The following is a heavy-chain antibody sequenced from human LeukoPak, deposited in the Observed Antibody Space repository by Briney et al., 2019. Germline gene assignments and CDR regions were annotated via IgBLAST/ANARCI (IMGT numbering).Heavy chain of an antibody. CDR2: FDPEDGET. CDR1: GYMFSTYG. J-gene: IGHJ3*02. D-gene: IGHD2-15*01. Sequence: ASVKVSCKTSGYMFSTYGISWVRQAPGQGLEWMGGFDPEDGETIYAQKFQGRVTMTEDTSTDTAYMELSSLRSEDTAVYYCATSTRGAADAFDIWGQGTMVTVSS. V-gene: IGHV1-24*01. CDR3: ATSTRGAADAFDI.